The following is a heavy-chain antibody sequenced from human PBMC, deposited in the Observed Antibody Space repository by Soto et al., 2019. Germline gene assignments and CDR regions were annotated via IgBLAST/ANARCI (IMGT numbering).Heavy chain of an antibody. CDR1: GGSISSGDYY. J-gene: IGHJ4*02. CDR2: IYYSGST. Sequence: SETLSLTCTVSGGSISSGDYYWSWIRQPPGKGLEWIGYIYYSGSTYYNPSLKSRVTISVDTSKNQFSLKLSSVTAADTAVYYCARDSPVDTADYWGQGTLVTVSS. D-gene: IGHD5-18*01. CDR3: ARDSPVDTADY. V-gene: IGHV4-30-4*01.